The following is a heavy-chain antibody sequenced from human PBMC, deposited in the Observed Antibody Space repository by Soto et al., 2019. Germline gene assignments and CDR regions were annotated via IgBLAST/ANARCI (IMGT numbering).Heavy chain of an antibody. CDR1: GFIFSTYA. Sequence: QVHLVESGGGVVQPGRSLRLSCAASGFIFSTYAIHWVRQAPGKGLEWVAVISYDGTNKYYADSVKGRFTISRDNSKNTLYLQMNGLSAEDTAVYYCARDSWGMDVWGQGTTVTVSS. CDR3: ARDSWGMDV. CDR2: ISYDGTNK. V-gene: IGHV3-30-3*01. J-gene: IGHJ6*02.